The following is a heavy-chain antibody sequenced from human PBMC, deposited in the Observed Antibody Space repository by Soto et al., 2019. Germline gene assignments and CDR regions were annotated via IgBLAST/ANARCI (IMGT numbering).Heavy chain of an antibody. Sequence: ASVKVSCKASGYTFMNYGISWVRQAPGQGLEWMGQRLQGRVTMTTATSTSTAYMGLRGLRSDDTALYYCAREALSGSYHAAFDIWGQGTMVTVSS. D-gene: IGHD1-26*01. CDR1: GYTFMNYG. J-gene: IGHJ3*02. V-gene: IGHV1-18*01. CDR3: AREALSGSYHAAFDI.